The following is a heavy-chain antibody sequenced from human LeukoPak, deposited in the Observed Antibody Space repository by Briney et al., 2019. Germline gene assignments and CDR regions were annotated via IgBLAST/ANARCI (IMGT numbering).Heavy chain of an antibody. Sequence: GGSLRLSCAASGFTFSSYSMNWVRQAPGKGLEWVSSISSSSSYIYYADSVKSRFTISRDNAKNSLYLQMNSLRAEDTAVYYCARVEAVGCSYGSGYWGQGTLVTVSS. D-gene: IGHD5-18*01. CDR2: ISSSSSYI. J-gene: IGHJ4*02. CDR1: GFTFSSYS. CDR3: ARVEAVGCSYGSGY. V-gene: IGHV3-21*01.